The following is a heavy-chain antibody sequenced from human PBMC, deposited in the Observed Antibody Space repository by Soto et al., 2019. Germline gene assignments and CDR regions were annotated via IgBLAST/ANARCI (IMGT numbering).Heavy chain of an antibody. D-gene: IGHD3-10*01. V-gene: IGHV3-74*01. J-gene: IGHJ4*02. CDR2: INTDGSST. Sequence: EVQLVESGGGLVQPGGSLRLSCAVSGFTFSSFWMHWVRQAPGEGLVWVSRINTDGSSTSYADSVKGRFTISRDNAKNTLYLPMNRLRVEDTAMYYCAERGVDTFGLSYWGQGTLVTVSS. CDR3: AERGVDTFGLSY. CDR1: GFTFSSFW.